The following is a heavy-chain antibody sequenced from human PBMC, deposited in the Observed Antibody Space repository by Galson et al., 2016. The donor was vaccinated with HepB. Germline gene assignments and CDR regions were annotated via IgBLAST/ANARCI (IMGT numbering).Heavy chain of an antibody. CDR3: ARGPPYYDYWSGYYGMDV. J-gene: IGHJ6*02. V-gene: IGHV3-30*03. D-gene: IGHD3-3*01. CDR2: ISYDGSNK. CDR1: GFTFSSYG. Sequence: SLRLSCAASGFTFSSYGMHWVRQAPGKGLEWVAVISYDGSNKYYADSVKGRFTISRDNSKNTLYLRMNSLRAEDTAVYYCARGPPYYDYWSGYYGMDVWGQGTTVTVSS.